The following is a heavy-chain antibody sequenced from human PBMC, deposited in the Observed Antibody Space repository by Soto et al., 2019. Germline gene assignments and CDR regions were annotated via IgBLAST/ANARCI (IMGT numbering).Heavy chain of an antibody. CDR1: GFTFSNYA. D-gene: IGHD5-18*01. V-gene: IGHV3-23*01. Sequence: EVQLLESGGGLVQPGGSLRLSCAASGFTFSNYAMTWVRQAPGKGLEWVSAISGSGGSTYYADSVKGRFTISRDNPKNTLYLQMNSLRAEDTAVYYCATDPSQQLGWYWGQGTLVTVSS. CDR2: ISGSGGST. J-gene: IGHJ4*02. CDR3: ATDPSQQLGWY.